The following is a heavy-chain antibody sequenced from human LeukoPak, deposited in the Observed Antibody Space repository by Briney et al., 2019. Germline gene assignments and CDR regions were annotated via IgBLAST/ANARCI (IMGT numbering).Heavy chain of an antibody. CDR3: ASYTSSSFFDY. J-gene: IGHJ4*02. CDR1: GGTFSSYA. V-gene: IGHV1-69*06. CDR2: IIPIFGTA. Sequence: ASVKVSCKASGGTFSSYAISWVRQAPGEGLEWMGGIIPIFGTANYAQKFQGRVTVTADKSTSTAYMELSSLRSEDTAVYYCASYTSSSFFDYWGQGTLVTVSS. D-gene: IGHD6-6*01.